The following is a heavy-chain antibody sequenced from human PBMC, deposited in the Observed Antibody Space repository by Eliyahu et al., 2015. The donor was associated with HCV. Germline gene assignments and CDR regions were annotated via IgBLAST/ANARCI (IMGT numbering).Heavy chain of an antibody. CDR2: VYYTGST. V-gene: IGHV4-59*01. CDR1: GGPMTSYY. CDR3: ARGGAIFGETFDS. D-gene: IGHD3-3*01. Sequence: QVQLQESGPGLVKPSETLSLTCSVSGGPMTSYYXSWIRQPPGKGLEWIGYVYYTGSTSYNPSLKSRVTISVDTSKNKFSLRLTSVTAADTAVYYCARGGAIFGETFDSWGQGTLVIVSS. J-gene: IGHJ4*02.